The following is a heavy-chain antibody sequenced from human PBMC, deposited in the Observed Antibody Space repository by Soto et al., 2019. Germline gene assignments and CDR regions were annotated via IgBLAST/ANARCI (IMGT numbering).Heavy chain of an antibody. V-gene: IGHV3-23*01. CDR1: GFTFSSYA. Sequence: GGSLRLSCAASGFTFSSYAMSWVRQAPGKGLEWVSAISGSGGSTYYADSVKGRFTISRDNSKSTLYLQMNSLRAEDTAVYYCARDLRSVMAGYWGQGTLVTVSS. D-gene: IGHD2-21*01. CDR3: ARDLRSVMAGY. J-gene: IGHJ4*02. CDR2: ISGSGGST.